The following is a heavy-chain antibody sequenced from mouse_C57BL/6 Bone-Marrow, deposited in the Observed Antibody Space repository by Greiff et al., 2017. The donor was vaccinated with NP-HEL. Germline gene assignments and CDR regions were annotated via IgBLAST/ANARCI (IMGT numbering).Heavy chain of an antibody. Sequence: EVKLVESGGGLVKPGGSLKLSCAASGFTFSSYAMSWVRQTPETRLEWVATISDGGSYTYYPDNVKGRFTISRDNAKNNLYLQMSHLKSEDTAMYYCARGNYYGSSYVRLYYAMDYWGQGTSVTVSS. V-gene: IGHV5-4*03. CDR1: GFTFSSYA. CDR3: ARGNYYGSSYVRLYYAMDY. D-gene: IGHD1-1*01. CDR2: ISDGGSYT. J-gene: IGHJ4*01.